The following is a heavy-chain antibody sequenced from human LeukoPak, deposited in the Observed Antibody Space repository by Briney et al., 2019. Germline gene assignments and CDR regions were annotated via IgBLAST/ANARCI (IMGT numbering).Heavy chain of an antibody. V-gene: IGHV6-1*01. CDR1: GDSVSRNSVA. Sequence: SQTLSLTCAISGDSVSRNSVAWNWIRQSPSRGLEWLGRTYYRSKWYNDYAISVKGRITINPDTSKNQFSLQLNSVTPEDTAVYYCARDGDSYQVMRTPWVDYWGQGTLVTVSS. J-gene: IGHJ4*02. D-gene: IGHD5-18*01. CDR3: ARDGDSYQVMRTPWVDY. CDR2: TYYRSKWYN.